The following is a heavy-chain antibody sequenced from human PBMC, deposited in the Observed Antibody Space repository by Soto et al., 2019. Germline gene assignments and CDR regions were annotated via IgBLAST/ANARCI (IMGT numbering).Heavy chain of an antibody. J-gene: IGHJ4*02. CDR2: IYYTGST. CDR1: GGSISTYY. CDR3: ARGRGGDILAGEIDY. Sequence: QVQLQESGPGLVKPSETLSLTCTVSGGSISTYYWSWIRQPPGKGLEWIGYIYYTGSTNYNPSLKSRVSISVDTSENQLSLKVRSVTAADTAVYYCARGRGGDILAGEIDYWGQGTLVTVSS. D-gene: IGHD3-9*01. V-gene: IGHV4-59*01.